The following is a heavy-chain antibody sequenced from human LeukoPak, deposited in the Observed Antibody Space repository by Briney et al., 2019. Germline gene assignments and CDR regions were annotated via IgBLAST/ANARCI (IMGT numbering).Heavy chain of an antibody. CDR2: ISGSGAGT. J-gene: IGHJ4*02. V-gene: IGHV3-23*01. CDR1: GFTFSSYA. CDR3: AKDPTSTAANTY. Sequence: GGSLRLTCAAFGFTFSSYAMSWVRQAPGKGLVWVSAISGSGAGTYYADSVKGRFTISRDNSKNTLYLQVNSLRAEDTAVYYCAKDPTSTAANTYWGQGTLVTVSS. D-gene: IGHD2-21*02.